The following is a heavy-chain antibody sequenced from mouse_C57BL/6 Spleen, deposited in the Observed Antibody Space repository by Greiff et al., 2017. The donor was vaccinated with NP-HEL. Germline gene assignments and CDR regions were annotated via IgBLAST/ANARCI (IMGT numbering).Heavy chain of an antibody. CDR1: GFTFSDYY. CDR2: ISNGGGST. CDR3: ARTSSGTNYAMDY. V-gene: IGHV5-12*01. Sequence: EVMLVESGGGLVQPGGSLKLSCAASGFTFSDYYMYWVRQTPEKRLEWVAYISNGGGSTYYPDTVKGRFTISRDNAKNTLYLQMSRLKSEDTAMYYCARTSSGTNYAMDYWGQGTSVTVSS. J-gene: IGHJ4*01. D-gene: IGHD4-1*01.